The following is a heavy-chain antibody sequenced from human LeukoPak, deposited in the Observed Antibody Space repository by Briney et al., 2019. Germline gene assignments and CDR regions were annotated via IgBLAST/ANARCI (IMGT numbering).Heavy chain of an antibody. Sequence: GGSLRLSCAASGFTFSSYWMHWVRQAPGKGLVWVSRINSDGSSTSYADSVKGRFTISRDNAKNTLYLQMNSLRAEDTAAYYCARDDGDLYYYGMDVWGQGTTVTVSS. CDR3: ARDDGDLYYYGMDV. J-gene: IGHJ6*02. CDR2: INSDGSST. CDR1: GFTFSSYW. D-gene: IGHD4-17*01. V-gene: IGHV3-74*01.